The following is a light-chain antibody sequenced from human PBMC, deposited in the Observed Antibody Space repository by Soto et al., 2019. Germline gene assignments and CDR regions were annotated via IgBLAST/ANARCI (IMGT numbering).Light chain of an antibody. CDR3: HEFGGSSN. Sequence: EIVLTQSPGTLSLSPGERATLSCRASQSVSSTYLVWYQQKPGQAPRLLIYGATSRASGIPDRFSGSGSGTDFTLTISRLEPDGFEVYYWHEFGGSSNFGPRTKVDS. J-gene: IGKJ3*01. CDR2: GAT. CDR1: QSVSSTY. V-gene: IGKV3-20*01.